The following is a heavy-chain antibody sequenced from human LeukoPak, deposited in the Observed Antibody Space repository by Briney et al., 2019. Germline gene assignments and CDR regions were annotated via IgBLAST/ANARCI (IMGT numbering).Heavy chain of an antibody. Sequence: GGSLRLSCAASGFTFSTYGMSWVRQAPGKGLEWVSAISGSGGSTYYADSVKGRITISRDNSKNALYLQMNSLRAEDTAVYYCAKDTSLWFGELLLDYWGQGTLVTVSS. J-gene: IGHJ4*02. CDR2: ISGSGGST. CDR3: AKDTSLWFGELLLDY. CDR1: GFTFSTYG. V-gene: IGHV3-23*01. D-gene: IGHD3-10*01.